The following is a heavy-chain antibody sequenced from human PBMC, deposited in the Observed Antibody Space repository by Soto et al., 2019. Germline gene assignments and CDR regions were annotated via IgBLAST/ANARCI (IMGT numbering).Heavy chain of an antibody. CDR1: GFTFSNYW. D-gene: IGHD2-15*01. CDR3: ARGVCVGGTCYSLAGSFFYYMDV. Sequence: EVQLVESGGGLVQHGGSLRLSCAASGFTFSNYWMYWVRQAPGKGLEWVSRINSDGSVSSHADSVRGRLTISRDNVKNTLYLHMDSLRAEDTAVYFCARGVCVGGTCYSLAGSFFYYMDVWGKGTTVTVFS. CDR2: INSDGSVS. V-gene: IGHV3-74*02. J-gene: IGHJ6*03.